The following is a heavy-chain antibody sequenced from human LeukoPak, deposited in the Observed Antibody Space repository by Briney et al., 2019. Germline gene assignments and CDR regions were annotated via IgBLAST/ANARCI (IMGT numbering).Heavy chain of an antibody. V-gene: IGHV3-53*01. J-gene: IGHJ4*02. CDR2: LYSGGTT. CDR3: AKAPSGWYFDF. D-gene: IGHD6-19*01. Sequence: PGGSLRLSCAASGFTVSTSYMSWVRQAPGEGLEWVSALYSGGTTYYADSVKGRFTISRDSSKNTLYLQMNTLRAEDTAVYYCAKAPSGWYFDFWGQGTLVTVSS. CDR1: GFTVSTSY.